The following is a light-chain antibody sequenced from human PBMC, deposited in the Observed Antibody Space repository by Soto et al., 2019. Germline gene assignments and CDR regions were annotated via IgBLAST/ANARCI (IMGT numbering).Light chain of an antibody. V-gene: IGLV2-14*01. CDR1: SSDVGAYHF. CDR2: EVT. J-gene: IGLJ1*01. CDR3: AAWDDSLNGRYV. Sequence: QSALTQPASVSGSPGQSITISCTGSSSDVGAYHFVSWYQHHPGKAPKLILYEVTARPSGVSSRFSGSKSGNTASLAISGLQSEDEADYYCAAWDDSLNGRYVFGTGTKVTVL.